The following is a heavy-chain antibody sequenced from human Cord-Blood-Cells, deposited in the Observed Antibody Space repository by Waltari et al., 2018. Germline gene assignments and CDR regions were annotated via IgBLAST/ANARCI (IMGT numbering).Heavy chain of an antibody. D-gene: IGHD3-22*01. Sequence: EVQLVASGGGLVQPGWSLRLSCAASGSTFDYSAMHRVRQAPGKGLEWVSGIRWNSGSMGYADSVKGRFTISRDNAKNSLYLQMNSLRAEDTALYYCAKGDMEGVITFFDYWGQGALVTVSS. CDR2: IRWNSGSM. J-gene: IGHJ4*02. CDR3: AKGDMEGVITFFDY. V-gene: IGHV3-9*01. CDR1: GSTFDYSA.